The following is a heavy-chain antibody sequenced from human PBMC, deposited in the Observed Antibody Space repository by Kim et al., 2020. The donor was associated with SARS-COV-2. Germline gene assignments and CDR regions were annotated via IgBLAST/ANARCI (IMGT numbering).Heavy chain of an antibody. V-gene: IGHV3-23*01. CDR1: GFTFGNYA. CDR2: IFGSGSGT. D-gene: IGHD2-2*01. J-gene: IGHJ2*01. Sequence: GGSLRLSCAASGFTFGNYAMSWVRQAPGKGLEWVSGIFGSGSGTYYADSAKGRFTISIDNAKNILYLQMNNLRAEDTAVYYCAKHLHVTSVTVYWYFELWGRGTLVAVSS. CDR3: AKHLHVTSVTVYWYFEL.